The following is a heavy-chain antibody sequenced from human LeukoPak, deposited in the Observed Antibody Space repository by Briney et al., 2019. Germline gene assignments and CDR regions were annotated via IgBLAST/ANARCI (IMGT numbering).Heavy chain of an antibody. Sequence: GGSLRLSCAASGFTFSSYSMNWVRQAPGKGLEWVSSISTSSSYIYYADSVKGRFTISRDNAKNSLYLQMNSLRAEDTAVYCCARAPEGWLQFLPRRVDFDYWGQGTLVTVSS. CDR3: ARAPEGWLQFLPRRVDFDY. V-gene: IGHV3-21*01. J-gene: IGHJ4*02. CDR1: GFTFSSYS. CDR2: ISTSSSYI. D-gene: IGHD5-24*01.